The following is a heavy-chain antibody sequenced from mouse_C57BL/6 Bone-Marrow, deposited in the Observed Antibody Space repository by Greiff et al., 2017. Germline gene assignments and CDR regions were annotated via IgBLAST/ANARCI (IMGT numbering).Heavy chain of an antibody. CDR3: THYYYGSYYCDY. CDR2: IDPENGDT. CDR1: GFNIKDDY. J-gene: IGHJ2*01. Sequence: VHVKQSGAELVRPGASVKLSCTASGFNIKDDYMHWVKQRPEQGLEWIGWIDPENGDTEYASKFQGKATITADTSSNTAYLQLSSLTSEDTAVYYCTHYYYGSYYCDYWGQGTTLTVSS. V-gene: IGHV14-4*01. D-gene: IGHD1-1*01.